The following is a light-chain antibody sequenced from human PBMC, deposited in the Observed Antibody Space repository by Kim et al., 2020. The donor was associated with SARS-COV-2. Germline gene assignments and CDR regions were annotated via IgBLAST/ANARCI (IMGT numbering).Light chain of an antibody. CDR3: HQYLTSPLT. V-gene: IGKV3-20*01. CDR2: GAS. Sequence: SPGESATLSCRASQSLSSAYIAWYQHRPGQAPRLLIYGASTRATGIPDRFSATGSGTDFALSISRVEPEDFAVYYCHQYLTSPLTFGQGTRLEIK. J-gene: IGKJ5*01. CDR1: QSLSSAY.